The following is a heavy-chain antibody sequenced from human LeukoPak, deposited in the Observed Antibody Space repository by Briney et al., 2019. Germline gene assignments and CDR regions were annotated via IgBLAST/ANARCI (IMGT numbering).Heavy chain of an antibody. Sequence: PSETLSLTCTVSGASMSSYYWNWMRQPPGKGLEWIGYIYYSGTTNYNPSLRSRVTLSVDTSKNQFSLKLSSVTAEDTAIYYCARGYYDSGGYSEPFDYWGQGTLVTVSS. CDR2: IYYSGTT. CDR1: GASMSSYY. D-gene: IGHD3-22*01. V-gene: IGHV4-59*01. CDR3: ARGYYDSGGYSEPFDY. J-gene: IGHJ4*02.